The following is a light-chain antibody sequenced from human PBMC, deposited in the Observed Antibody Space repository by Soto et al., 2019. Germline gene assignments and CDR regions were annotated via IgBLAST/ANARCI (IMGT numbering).Light chain of an antibody. CDR1: QSVDNY. Sequence: EIVLTQSPATLSLSPGERATLSCRASQSVDNYLAWYQQKAGQVPRLLIYASSIRATGIPARFSGSGSGRDFTLTISSLEPEDFATYYCQQYDNLPTFGGGTKVEIK. CDR2: ASS. J-gene: IGKJ4*01. CDR3: QQYDNLPT. V-gene: IGKV3-11*02.